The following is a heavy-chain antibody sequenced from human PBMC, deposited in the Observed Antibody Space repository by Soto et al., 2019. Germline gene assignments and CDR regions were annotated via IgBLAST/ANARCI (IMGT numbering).Heavy chain of an antibody. CDR1: GFTFSSYA. D-gene: IGHD6-19*01. CDR3: VNTAVAGTIVKNYYYYGMDV. CDR2: ISSNGGST. J-gene: IGHJ6*02. V-gene: IGHV3-64D*08. Sequence: GGSLRLSCSASGFTFSSYAMHWVRQAPGKGLEYVSAISSNGGSTYYADSVKGRFTISRDNSKNTLYLQMSSLRAEDTAVYYCVNTAVAGTIVKNYYYYGMDVWGQGTTVTVSS.